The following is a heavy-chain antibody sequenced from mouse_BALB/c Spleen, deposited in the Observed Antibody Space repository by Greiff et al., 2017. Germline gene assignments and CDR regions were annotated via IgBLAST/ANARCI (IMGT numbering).Heavy chain of an antibody. D-gene: IGHD2-12*01. V-gene: IGHV3-6*02. Sequence: ESGPGLVKPSQSLSLTCSVTGYSITSGYYWNWIRQFPGNKLEWMGYISYDGSNNYNPSLKNRISITRDTSKNQFFLKLNSVTTEDTATYYCARVRRTGYFDVWGAGTTVTVSS. J-gene: IGHJ1*01. CDR1: GYSITSGYY. CDR3: ARVRRTGYFDV. CDR2: ISYDGSN.